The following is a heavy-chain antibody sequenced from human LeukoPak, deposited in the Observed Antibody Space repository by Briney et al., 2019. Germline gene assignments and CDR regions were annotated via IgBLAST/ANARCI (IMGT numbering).Heavy chain of an antibody. V-gene: IGHV1-46*01. J-gene: IGHJ4*02. Sequence: ASVKVPRKASGYTFTSYYMHWVRQAPGQGLEWIGIINPSGGSTSYAQKFQGRVTMTRDTSTSTVYMELSSLRSEDTAVYYCARDATPYGSGSSFDYWGQGTLVTVSS. CDR1: GYTFTSYY. CDR2: INPSGGST. CDR3: ARDATPYGSGSSFDY. D-gene: IGHD3-10*01.